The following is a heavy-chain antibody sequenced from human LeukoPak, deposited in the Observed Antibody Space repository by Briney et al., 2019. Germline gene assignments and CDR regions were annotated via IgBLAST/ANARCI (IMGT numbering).Heavy chain of an antibody. Sequence: GGSLRLSCAASGFTFSSYAMHWVRQAPGKGLEYVSAISSNGGSTYYANSVKGRFTISRDNSKNTLYLQMGSLRAEDMAVYYCARDKYYYDSSGLPRLRSGLDIWGQGTMVTVSS. CDR1: GFTFSSYA. D-gene: IGHD3-22*01. CDR3: ARDKYYYDSSGLPRLRSGLDI. CDR2: ISSNGGST. J-gene: IGHJ3*02. V-gene: IGHV3-64*01.